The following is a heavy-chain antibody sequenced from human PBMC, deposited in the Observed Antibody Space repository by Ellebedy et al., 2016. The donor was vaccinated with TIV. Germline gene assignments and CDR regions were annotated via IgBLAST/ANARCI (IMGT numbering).Heavy chain of an antibody. CDR3: ARGGGTQHYYQYGMDV. V-gene: IGHV1-3*01. Sequence: AASVKVSCKASGYSFTTFTIHWVRQAPGQRPEWMGWINPDNGDTKNSQKFQARVTITRDTFASTAYMELSSLTSEDTAVDYCARGGGTQHYYQYGMDVWGQGTTVIVSS. CDR2: INPDNGDT. CDR1: GYSFTTFT. D-gene: IGHD3-10*01. J-gene: IGHJ6*02.